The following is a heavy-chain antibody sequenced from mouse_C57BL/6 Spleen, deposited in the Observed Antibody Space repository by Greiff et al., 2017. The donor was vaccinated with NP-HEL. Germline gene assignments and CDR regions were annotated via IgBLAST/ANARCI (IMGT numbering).Heavy chain of an antibody. V-gene: IGHV1-26*01. J-gene: IGHJ3*01. Sequence: EVQLQQSGPELVKPGASVKISCKASGYTFTDYYMNWVKQSHGKSLEWIGDINPNNGGTSYNQKFKGKATLTVDKSSSTAYMELRSLTSEDSAVYYCARWVYYDAYWGQGTLVTVSS. CDR2: INPNNGGT. CDR3: ARWVYYDAY. CDR1: GYTFTDYY. D-gene: IGHD2-4*01.